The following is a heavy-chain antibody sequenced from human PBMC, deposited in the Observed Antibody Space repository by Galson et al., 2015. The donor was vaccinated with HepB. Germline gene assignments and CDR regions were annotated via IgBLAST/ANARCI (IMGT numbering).Heavy chain of an antibody. Sequence: SLRLSCAASGFTFSSYAMHWVRQAPGKGLEWAAVISYDGNNKYHADSVKGRFTISRDNSKNTLYLQMNSLRAEDTAVYYCARDSRGGRDTAMEGGFDCWGQGTLVTVSS. D-gene: IGHD5-18*01. V-gene: IGHV3-30-3*01. CDR2: ISYDGNNK. CDR1: GFTFSSYA. J-gene: IGHJ4*02. CDR3: ARDSRGGRDTAMEGGFDC.